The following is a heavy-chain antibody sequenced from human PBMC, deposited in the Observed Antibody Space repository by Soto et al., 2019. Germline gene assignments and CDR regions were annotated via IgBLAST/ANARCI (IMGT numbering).Heavy chain of an antibody. CDR1: GFSLTMPGAH. CDR3: VRRGFYKGPPDF. V-gene: IGHV2-5*01. CDR2: IDWNDDK. J-gene: IGHJ4*02. D-gene: IGHD3-3*01. Sequence: SGPTLVNPTQTLTLTCTFSGFSLTMPGAHVGWIRQYPGKALEWLALIDWNDDKHYSPSLQIRLTIAKDTSKNQVVLTMTNMGPVGTATYFCVRRGFYKGPPDFWGQGTPVTVSS.